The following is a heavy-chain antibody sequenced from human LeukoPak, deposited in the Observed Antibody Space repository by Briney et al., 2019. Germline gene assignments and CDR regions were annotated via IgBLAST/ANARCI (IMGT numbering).Heavy chain of an antibody. D-gene: IGHD3-3*01. J-gene: IGHJ4*02. CDR1: DGSISSSGYY. CDR2: IYYSGST. V-gene: IGHV4-31*03. CDR3: ARLSTYYDFWSGYHSGGFDY. Sequence: SETLSLTCTVSDGSISSSGYYWSWIRQHPGKGLEWIGYIYYSGSTYYNPSLKSRVTISVDTSKNQFSLKLSSVTAADTAVYYCARLSTYYDFWSGYHSGGFDYWGQGTLVTVSS.